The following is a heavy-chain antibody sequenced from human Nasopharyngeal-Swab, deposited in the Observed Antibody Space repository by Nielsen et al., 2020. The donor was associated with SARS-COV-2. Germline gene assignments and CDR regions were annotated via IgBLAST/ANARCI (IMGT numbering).Heavy chain of an antibody. V-gene: IGHV4-30-2*01. Sequence: SETLSLTCAVSGGSISSGGYSWSWIRQPPGKGLEWIGYIYYSGSTNYNPSLKSRVTISVDTSKNQFSLKLSSVTAADTAVYYCSRAYSSSWPSYYYYGMDVWGQGTTVTVSS. CDR3: SRAYSSSWPSYYYYGMDV. CDR2: IYYSGST. J-gene: IGHJ6*02. D-gene: IGHD6-13*01. CDR1: GGSISSGGYS.